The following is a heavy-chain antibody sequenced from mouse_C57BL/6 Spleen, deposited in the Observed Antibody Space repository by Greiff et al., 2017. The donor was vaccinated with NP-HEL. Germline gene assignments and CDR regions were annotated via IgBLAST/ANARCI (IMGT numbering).Heavy chain of an antibody. CDR2: IDPSDSYT. Sequence: VQLQQPGAELVMPGASVKLSCKASGYTFTSYWMHWVKQRPGQGLEWIGEIDPSDSYTNYNQKFKGKSTLTVDKSSSTAYMQLSSLTSEDSAVYYCAIIYYSRDYWGQGTSVTVSS. J-gene: IGHJ4*01. CDR3: AIIYYSRDY. V-gene: IGHV1-69*01. CDR1: GYTFTSYW.